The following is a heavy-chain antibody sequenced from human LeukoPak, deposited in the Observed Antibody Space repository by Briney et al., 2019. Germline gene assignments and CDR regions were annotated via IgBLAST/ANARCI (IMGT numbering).Heavy chain of an antibody. V-gene: IGHV3-30*02. Sequence: PGGSLRLSCAASGFTFSSYGMHWVRQAPGKGLEWVAFIQYDGSNKYYADSVKGRFTISRDNSKNTLYLQMNSLRAEDTAVYYCAKDYYYDSSGYPYFDYWGQGTLVTVSS. CDR2: IQYDGSNK. J-gene: IGHJ4*02. CDR3: AKDYYYDSSGYPYFDY. CDR1: GFTFSSYG. D-gene: IGHD3-22*01.